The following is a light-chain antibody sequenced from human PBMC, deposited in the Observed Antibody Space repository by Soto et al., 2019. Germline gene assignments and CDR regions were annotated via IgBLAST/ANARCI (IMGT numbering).Light chain of an antibody. V-gene: IGLV2-14*01. Sequence: QSVLTQPASVSGSPGQSITISCTGTSSDVGAWKYVSWYQQYPGKAPRLLISEVSIRSSGVSNRFSGSKSGNTASLTISGVQAEDEADYYCNSYTSTGTVVFGGGTQLTVL. CDR3: NSYTSTGTVV. CDR1: SSDVGAWKY. CDR2: EVS. J-gene: IGLJ2*01.